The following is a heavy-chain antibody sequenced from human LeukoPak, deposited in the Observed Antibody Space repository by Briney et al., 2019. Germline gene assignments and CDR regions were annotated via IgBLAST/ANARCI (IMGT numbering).Heavy chain of an antibody. J-gene: IGHJ6*02. Sequence: ASVKVSCKASGYTFTGYYMHWVRQAPGQGLEWMGWINPNSGGTNYAQKFQGRVTMTRDTSISTAYMELSRLRSDDTAVYYCAREEDYADLYYYYGMDVWGQGTTVTVSS. CDR2: INPNSGGT. CDR3: AREEDYADLYYYYGMDV. D-gene: IGHD4-17*01. V-gene: IGHV1-2*02. CDR1: GYTFTGYY.